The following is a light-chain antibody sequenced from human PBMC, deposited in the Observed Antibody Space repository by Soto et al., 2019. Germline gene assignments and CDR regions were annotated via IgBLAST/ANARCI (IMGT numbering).Light chain of an antibody. CDR3: QQYGSSPRT. J-gene: IGKJ2*01. CDR2: GAS. Sequence: EIVLTQSPGTLSLSPGERATLSCRASQNVSSSYLAWYQQKPGQAPRLLIYGASSRATDIPDRFSGSGSGTEFTLTISRLEPEDFAVYSCQQYGSSPRTFGQGTKLEIK. V-gene: IGKV3-20*01. CDR1: QNVSSSY.